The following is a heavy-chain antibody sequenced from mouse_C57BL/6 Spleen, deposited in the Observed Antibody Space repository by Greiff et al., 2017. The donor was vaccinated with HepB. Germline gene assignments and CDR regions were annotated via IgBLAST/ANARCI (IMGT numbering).Heavy chain of an antibody. Sequence: VQRVESGPELVKPGASVKLSCKASGYTFTSYDINWVKQRPGQGLEWIGWIYPRDGSTKYNEKFKGKATLTVDTSSSTAYMELHSLTSEDSAVYFCARRQLRLQDYFDYWGQGTTLTVSS. V-gene: IGHV1-85*01. CDR3: ARRQLRLQDYFDY. J-gene: IGHJ2*01. CDR1: GYTFTSYD. D-gene: IGHD3-2*02. CDR2: IYPRDGST.